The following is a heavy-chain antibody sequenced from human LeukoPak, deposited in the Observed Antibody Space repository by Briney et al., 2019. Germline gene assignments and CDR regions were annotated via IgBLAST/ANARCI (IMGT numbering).Heavy chain of an antibody. V-gene: IGHV4-4*07. Sequence: SETLSLTCAVSGGSISSSNWWSWVRQPAGKGLEWIGRIYTSGSTNYNPSLKSRVTMSVDTSKNQFSLKLSSVTAADTAVYYCARELDYGDYFDYWGQGTLVTVSS. CDR2: IYTSGST. CDR3: ARELDYGDYFDY. J-gene: IGHJ4*02. CDR1: GGSISSSNW. D-gene: IGHD4-17*01.